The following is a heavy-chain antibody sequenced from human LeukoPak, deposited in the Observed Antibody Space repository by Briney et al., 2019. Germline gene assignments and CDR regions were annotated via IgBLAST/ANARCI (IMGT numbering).Heavy chain of an antibody. Sequence: PSETLSLTCTVSGGSISSSSYYWGWIRQPPGKGLEWIGSIYYSGSTYYNPSLKSRVTISVDTSKNQFSLKLSSVTAADTAVYYCARDRDVGNAFDIWGQGTMVTVSS. D-gene: IGHD5-24*01. J-gene: IGHJ3*02. CDR1: GGSISSSSYY. CDR3: ARDRDVGNAFDI. V-gene: IGHV4-39*02. CDR2: IYYSGST.